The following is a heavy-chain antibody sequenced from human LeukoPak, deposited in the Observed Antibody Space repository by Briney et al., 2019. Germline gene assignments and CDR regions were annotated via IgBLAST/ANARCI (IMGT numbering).Heavy chain of an antibody. CDR3: AKESSSGYYYDAFDI. Sequence: GGSLRLSCAASGFTFSSYGMHWVRQAPGKGLEWVAVIWYDGSNKYYADSVKGRFTISRDNSKNTLYLQMNSLRAEDTAVYYCAKESSSGYYYDAFDIWGQGTIVTVSS. J-gene: IGHJ3*02. D-gene: IGHD3-22*01. CDR1: GFTFSSYG. V-gene: IGHV3-33*06. CDR2: IWYDGSNK.